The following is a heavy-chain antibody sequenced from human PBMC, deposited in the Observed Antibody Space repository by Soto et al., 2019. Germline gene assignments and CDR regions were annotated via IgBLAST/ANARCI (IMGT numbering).Heavy chain of an antibody. CDR2: ISSNGGST. D-gene: IGHD3-9*01. V-gene: IGHV3-64*01. Sequence: GGSLRLSCAASGFTFSSYAMHWVRQAPGKGLEYVSAISSNGGSTYYANSVKGRFTISRDNSKNTLYLQMGSLRAEDMAVYYCARDRRRGWYDILTGRSMDVWGKGTTVTVSS. CDR3: ARDRRRGWYDILTGRSMDV. J-gene: IGHJ6*03. CDR1: GFTFSSYA.